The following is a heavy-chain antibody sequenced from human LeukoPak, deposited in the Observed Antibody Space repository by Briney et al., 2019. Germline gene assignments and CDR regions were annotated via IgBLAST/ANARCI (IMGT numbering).Heavy chain of an antibody. J-gene: IGHJ6*02. Sequence: SETLSLTCAVFGGPFSDYSWTWIRQTPGKGLEWIGEINHRGGTNYNPSLKSRLTISVDTSKNQLSLKLSSVTAVDTAVYFCVRDLVATIDHYYYGMDVWGQGTTVTVSS. CDR2: INHRGGT. CDR1: GGPFSDYS. D-gene: IGHD5-12*01. V-gene: IGHV4-34*01. CDR3: VRDLVATIDHYYYGMDV.